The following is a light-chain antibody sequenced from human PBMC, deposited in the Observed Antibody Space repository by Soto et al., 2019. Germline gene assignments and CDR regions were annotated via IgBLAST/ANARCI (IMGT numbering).Light chain of an antibody. V-gene: IGLV2-14*01. Sequence: QPVLTQPASVSGSPGQSITISCTGTSSDVGSYNYVSWYQQYPGKAPKLMIYDVSNRPSGFSYRFSGSKSGNTASLTISGLQAEDEADYYCSSYTTSSTHVVFGGGTKLTVL. CDR3: SSYTTSSTHVV. CDR2: DVS. CDR1: SSDVGSYNY. J-gene: IGLJ2*01.